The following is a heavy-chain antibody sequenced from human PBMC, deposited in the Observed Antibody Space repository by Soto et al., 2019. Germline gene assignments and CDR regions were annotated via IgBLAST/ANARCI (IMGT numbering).Heavy chain of an antibody. CDR3: ARKRRRITIFGVVINYYYYYGMDV. V-gene: IGHV4-34*01. D-gene: IGHD3-3*01. CDR1: GGSFSGDY. Sequence: SETLSLACTVYGGSFSGDYWSWIHQPPGKRRGWIGEINHSGSTNYNPSLKSRVTISVDTSKNQFSLKLSSVTAADTAVYYCARKRRRITIFGVVINYYYYYGMDVWGQGTTVT. CDR2: INHSGST. J-gene: IGHJ6*02.